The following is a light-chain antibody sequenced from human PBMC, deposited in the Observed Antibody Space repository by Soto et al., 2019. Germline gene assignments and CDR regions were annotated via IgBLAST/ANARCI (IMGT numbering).Light chain of an antibody. CDR1: SSDVGGYNF. V-gene: IGLV2-11*01. CDR2: DVM. CDR3: CSYAGGYTHV. Sequence: VLTHPRSVSGSPGQSVTISCTGTSSDVGGYNFVSWFQQHPGKAPKLIIYDVMKRPSGVPHHFSGSKSGNTASLTISGLQAEDEADYYCCSYAGGYTHVFGTGTKVTVL. J-gene: IGLJ1*01.